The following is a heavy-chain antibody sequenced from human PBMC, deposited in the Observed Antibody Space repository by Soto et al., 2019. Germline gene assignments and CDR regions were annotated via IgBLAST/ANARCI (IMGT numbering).Heavy chain of an antibody. CDR1: GGTFSSYA. D-gene: IGHD6-13*01. J-gene: IGHJ5*01. CDR2: IIPTFGTA. V-gene: IGHV1-69*13. CDR3: ARSTKKKQLVPCFDP. Sequence: SVKVSCKASGGTFSSYAISWVRQAPGQGLEWMGGIIPTFGTANYAQKFQGRVTITADESTSTAYMELSSLRSEDTAVYYCARSTKKKQLVPCFDPWGEGTLIIVFS.